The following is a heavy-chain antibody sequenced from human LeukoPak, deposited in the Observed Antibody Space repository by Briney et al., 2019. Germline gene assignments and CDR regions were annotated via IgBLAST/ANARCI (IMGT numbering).Heavy chain of an antibody. CDR1: GYSFTTYG. CDR2: IYPGDSDT. V-gene: IGHV5-51*01. D-gene: IGHD6-13*01. CDR3: GRSKYSTSWQYYFDY. Sequence: GESLQISCKGSGYSFTTYGIGWGRQLPGKGLEWMGIIYPGDSDTRYSPSFQGQVTMSADKSISTAYLQWSSLKASDTAMYYCGRSKYSTSWQYYFDYWGQGTLVTVSS. J-gene: IGHJ4*02.